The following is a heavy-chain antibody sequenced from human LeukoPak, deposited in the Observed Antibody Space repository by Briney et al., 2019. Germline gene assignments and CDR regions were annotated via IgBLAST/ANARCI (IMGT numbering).Heavy chain of an antibody. Sequence: GGSLRLSCAASRFTFSIYWMSWVRQAPGKGLEWVASIDQDGSDKFSVDSVKGRFTISRDNARNSMYLQLNSLRVEDTAVYYCARATLGWFDPWGQGTLVTVSA. CDR1: RFTFSIYW. V-gene: IGHV3-7*01. J-gene: IGHJ5*02. CDR3: ARATLGWFDP. D-gene: IGHD7-27*01. CDR2: IDQDGSDK.